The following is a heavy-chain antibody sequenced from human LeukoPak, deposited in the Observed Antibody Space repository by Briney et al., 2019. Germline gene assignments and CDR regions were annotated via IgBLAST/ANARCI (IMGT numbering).Heavy chain of an antibody. CDR2: IGTAGDT. J-gene: IGHJ4*02. V-gene: IGHV3-13*01. CDR1: GFTLSNYA. Sequence: PEGSLRLSCAASGFTLSNYAMHWVRQPAGKGLEWVSAIGTAGDTFYPGSVKGRFTISRDNAKKSLFLQMNSLRAEDTAVYYCARQNTPHGNFDYWGQGTLVTVSS. D-gene: IGHD1-26*01. CDR3: ARQNTPHGNFDY.